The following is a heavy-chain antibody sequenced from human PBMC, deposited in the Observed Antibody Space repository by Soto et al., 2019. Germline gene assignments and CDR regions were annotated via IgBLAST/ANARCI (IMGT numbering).Heavy chain of an antibody. CDR2: ISYDGINI. CDR3: AKERSPRGYSFVTDS. D-gene: IGHD5-18*01. V-gene: IGHV3-30*18. Sequence: VAVISYDGINIYYADSVKGRFTISRDNSKNTLYLQMNSLTAEDTAVYYCAKERSPRGYSFVTDSWGQGTLVTVSS. J-gene: IGHJ4*02.